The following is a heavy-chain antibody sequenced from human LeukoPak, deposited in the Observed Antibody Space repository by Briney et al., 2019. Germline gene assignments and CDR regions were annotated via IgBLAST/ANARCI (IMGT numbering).Heavy chain of an antibody. CDR1: GFTFSSYT. CDR2: IWYDGSNK. V-gene: IGHV3-33*08. J-gene: IGHJ4*02. CDR3: AREGAARYFDY. D-gene: IGHD6-6*01. Sequence: GGSLRLSCAASGFTFSSYTMDWVRQAPGKGLEWVAVIWYDGSNKYYADSVKGRFTISRDNSKNTLYLQMNSLRAEDTAVYYCAREGAARYFDYWGQGTLVTVSS.